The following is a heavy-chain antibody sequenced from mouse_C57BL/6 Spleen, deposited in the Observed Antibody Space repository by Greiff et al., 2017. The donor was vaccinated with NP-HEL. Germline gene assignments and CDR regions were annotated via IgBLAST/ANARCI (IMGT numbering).Heavy chain of an antibody. Sequence: EVQLQQSGPELVKPGASVKISCKASGYTFTDYYMNWVKQSHGKSLEWIGDIHPNNGGTSYNQKFKGKATLTVDKSSSTAYMELRSLTSEDSAVYYCASIYYGNFSAMDYWGQGTSVTVSS. CDR1: GYTFTDYY. D-gene: IGHD2-1*01. J-gene: IGHJ4*01. V-gene: IGHV1-26*01. CDR2: IHPNNGGT. CDR3: ASIYYGNFSAMDY.